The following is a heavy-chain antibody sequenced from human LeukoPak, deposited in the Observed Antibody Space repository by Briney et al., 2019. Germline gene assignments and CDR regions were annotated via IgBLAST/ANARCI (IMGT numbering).Heavy chain of an antibody. CDR3: ARVTKTYYYYMDV. D-gene: IGHD2-2*01. V-gene: IGHV4-59*01. CDR2: IYYSGST. J-gene: IGHJ6*03. Sequence: PSETLSLTCTVSGGSISSYYWSWIRQPPGKGLEWIGYIYYSGSTNYNPSLKSRVTISVDTSKNQFSLKLCSVTAADTAVYYCARVTKTYYYYMDVWGKGTTVTVSS. CDR1: GGSISSYY.